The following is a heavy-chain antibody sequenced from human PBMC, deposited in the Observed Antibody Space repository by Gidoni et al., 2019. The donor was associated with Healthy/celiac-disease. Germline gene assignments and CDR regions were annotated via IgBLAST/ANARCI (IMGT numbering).Heavy chain of an antibody. CDR2: ISGSGGST. CDR3: APLGTVGAAAGLAYYFDY. CDR1: GFTFSSYA. V-gene: IGHV3-23*01. D-gene: IGHD6-13*01. J-gene: IGHJ4*02. Sequence: EVQLLESGGGLVQPGGSLRLSCAASGFTFSSYAMRWVRQAPGKGLEWVSAISGSGGSTYYADSVKGRFTISRDNSKNTLYLQMNSLRAEDTAVYYCAPLGTVGAAAGLAYYFDYWGQGTLVTVSS.